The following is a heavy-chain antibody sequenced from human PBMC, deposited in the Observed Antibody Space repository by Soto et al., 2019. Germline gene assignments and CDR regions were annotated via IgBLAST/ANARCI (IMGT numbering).Heavy chain of an antibody. Sequence: PGASLKISCKGSGYSFTSYWIGWVRQMPGKGLEWMGIIYPGDSDTRYSPSFQGQVTISADKSISAAYLQWSSLKASDTAMYYCARPGGSYFAGAEPFDYWGQGTLVTVSS. CDR2: IYPGDSDT. J-gene: IGHJ4*02. D-gene: IGHD1-26*01. CDR1: GYSFTSYW. V-gene: IGHV5-51*01. CDR3: ARPGGSYFAGAEPFDY.